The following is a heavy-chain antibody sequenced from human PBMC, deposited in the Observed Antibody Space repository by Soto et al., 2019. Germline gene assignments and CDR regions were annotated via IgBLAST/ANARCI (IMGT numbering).Heavy chain of an antibody. Sequence: ASVKVSCKASGYTFTSYYMHWVRQAPGQGLEWMGIINPSGGSTSYAQKFQGRVTMTRDTSTSTVYMELSSLRSEDTAVYYCARDQVEQQWFGSLHYYYYGMDVWGQGTTVTVSS. D-gene: IGHD3-10*01. CDR2: INPSGGST. CDR3: ARDQVEQQWFGSLHYYYYGMDV. V-gene: IGHV1-46*01. CDR1: GYTFTSYY. J-gene: IGHJ6*02.